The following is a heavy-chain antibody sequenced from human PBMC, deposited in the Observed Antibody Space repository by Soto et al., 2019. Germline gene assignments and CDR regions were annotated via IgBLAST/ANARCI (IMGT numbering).Heavy chain of an antibody. V-gene: IGHV3-49*03. CDR2: IRSKAYGGTT. CDR1: GFTFGDYA. CDR3: TRHPSSSSWYRISWFDP. Sequence: GGSLRLSCTASGFTFGDYAMSWFRQAPGKGLEWAGFIRSKAYGGTTEYAASVKGRFTISRDDSKSIAYLQMNSLKTEDTAVYYCTRHPSSSSWYRISWFDPWGQGTLVTVSS. D-gene: IGHD6-13*01. J-gene: IGHJ5*02.